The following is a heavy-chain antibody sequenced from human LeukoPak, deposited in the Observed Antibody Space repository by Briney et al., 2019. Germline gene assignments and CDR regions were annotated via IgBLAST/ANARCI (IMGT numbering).Heavy chain of an antibody. D-gene: IGHD4-17*01. CDR1: GGSISSYY. Sequence: SETLSLTCTVSGGSISSYYWSWIRQSPGKGLEWIGYIYYTETSYNPSLKSRVTISADPSKNQFSLRQTSVTAADTAVYYCARHGGDYPQRPIDYWGQGTLVTVSS. J-gene: IGHJ4*02. CDR3: ARHGGDYPQRPIDY. V-gene: IGHV4-59*08. CDR2: IYYTET.